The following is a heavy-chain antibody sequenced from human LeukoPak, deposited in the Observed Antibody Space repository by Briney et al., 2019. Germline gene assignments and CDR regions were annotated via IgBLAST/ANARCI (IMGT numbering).Heavy chain of an antibody. CDR3: AKAGGSGWYVSYHFDY. D-gene: IGHD6-19*01. Sequence: PGGSPRLSCAASGFTLSSYGMNWVRQTPGKGLEWVSGISGSGSGGSTYYADSVKGRFTISRDNSKNTLYLQLNSLRAEDTAEYYCAKAGGSGWYVSYHFDYWGQGTLVTVSS. CDR2: ISGSGSGGST. J-gene: IGHJ4*02. V-gene: IGHV3-23*01. CDR1: GFTLSSYG.